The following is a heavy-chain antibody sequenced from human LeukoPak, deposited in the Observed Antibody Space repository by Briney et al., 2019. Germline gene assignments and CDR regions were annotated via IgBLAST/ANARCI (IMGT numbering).Heavy chain of an antibody. Sequence: GGSLRLSCAASGFTFSSYGMHWVRQAPGKGLEWVAVISYDGSNKYYADSVKGRFTISRDNSKNTLYLQMNSLRVEDTAVYYCARDAGWFGDPIPPHYDYWGQGTLVTVSP. CDR2: ISYDGSNK. V-gene: IGHV3-30*03. J-gene: IGHJ4*02. CDR3: ARDAGWFGDPIPPHYDY. CDR1: GFTFSSYG. D-gene: IGHD3-10*01.